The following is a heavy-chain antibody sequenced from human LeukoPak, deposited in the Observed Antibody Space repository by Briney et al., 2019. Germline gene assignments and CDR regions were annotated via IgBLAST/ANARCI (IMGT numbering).Heavy chain of an antibody. CDR2: INWNGGST. CDR1: GFTFDDYG. V-gene: IGHV3-20*04. CDR3: AREPDSLGLVTFDY. J-gene: IGHJ4*02. Sequence: GGSLRLSCAASGFTFDDYGMSWVRQAPGKGLEWVSGINWNGGSTGYADSVKGRFTISRDNSKNTLYLQMNSLRAEDTAVYYCAREPDSLGLVTFDYWGQGTLVTVSS. D-gene: IGHD3-9*01.